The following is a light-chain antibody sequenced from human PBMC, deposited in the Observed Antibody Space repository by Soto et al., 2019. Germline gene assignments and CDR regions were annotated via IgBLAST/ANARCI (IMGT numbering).Light chain of an antibody. CDR2: DVS. V-gene: IGLV2-11*01. J-gene: IGLJ1*01. CDR1: SSDVGGYNY. Sequence: QSVLTQPRSVSGSPGQSVAISCTGTSSDVGGYNYVSWYQQHPGKAPKLMIYDVSKRPSGVPDRFSGSKSGNTASLTISGLQAEDEADYYCCSYAGSNTYVFGT. CDR3: CSYAGSNTYV.